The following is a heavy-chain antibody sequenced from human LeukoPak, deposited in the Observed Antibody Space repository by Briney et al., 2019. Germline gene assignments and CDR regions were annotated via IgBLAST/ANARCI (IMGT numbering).Heavy chain of an antibody. CDR2: ISGSGGST. J-gene: IGHJ5*02. V-gene: IGHV3-23*01. D-gene: IGHD2-8*01. Sequence: GGSLRLSCAASGFTFSSYAMSWVRQPPGKGLEWVSAISGSGGSTYYADSVKGRFTISRDNSKNTLYLQMNSLSAEDTAVYYCAKDGHTNWNNWFDPWGQGTLVTVSS. CDR1: GFTFSSYA. CDR3: AKDGHTNWNNWFDP.